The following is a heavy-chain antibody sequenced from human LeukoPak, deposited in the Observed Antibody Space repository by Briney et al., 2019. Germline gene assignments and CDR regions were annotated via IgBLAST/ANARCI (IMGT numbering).Heavy chain of an antibody. CDR2: ISGDAGNK. J-gene: IGHJ4*02. D-gene: IGHD3-16*01. Sequence: GGSLRLSCAASGLPFSNYGMSWVRQAPGKGLEWVSTISGDAGNKHYPDSVKGRFTISRDNSKNTLHLQMNDLRVDDTAIYYCATDVWGAMFDYWGRGTLVTVSS. CDR1: GLPFSNYG. CDR3: ATDVWGAMFDY. V-gene: IGHV3-23*01.